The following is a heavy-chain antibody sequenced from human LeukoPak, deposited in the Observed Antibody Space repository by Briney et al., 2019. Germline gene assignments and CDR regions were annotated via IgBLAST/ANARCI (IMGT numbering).Heavy chain of an antibody. CDR3: ARGRDSGSGWADWYFDL. V-gene: IGHV1-8*01. J-gene: IGHJ2*01. Sequence: ASVKVSCKASGYTFTSYDINWVRQATGQGLEWMGWMNPNSGNTGYAQKFQGRVTMTRNTSISTAYMELSSLRSEDTAVYYCARGRDSGSGWADWYFDLWGRGTLITVSS. D-gene: IGHD6-19*01. CDR2: MNPNSGNT. CDR1: GYTFTSYD.